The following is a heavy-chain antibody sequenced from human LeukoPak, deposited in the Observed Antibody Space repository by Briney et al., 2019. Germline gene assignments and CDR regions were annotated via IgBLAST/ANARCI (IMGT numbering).Heavy chain of an antibody. D-gene: IGHD6-6*01. V-gene: IGHV3-21*01. CDR2: ISSSSSYI. CDR1: GFTFSSYS. J-gene: IGHJ6*02. CDR3: ARGSSIADNYYYYGMDV. Sequence: GGSLRLPCAASGFTFSSYSMNWVRQAPGKGLEWVSSISSSSSYIYYADSVKGRFTISRDNAKNSLYLRMNSLRAEDTAVYYCARGSSIADNYYYYGMDVWGQGTTVTVSS.